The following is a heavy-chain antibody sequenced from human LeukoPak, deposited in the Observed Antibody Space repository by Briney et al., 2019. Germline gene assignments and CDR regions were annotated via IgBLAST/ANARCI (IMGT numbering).Heavy chain of an antibody. CDR1: GGSISSSSYY. J-gene: IGHJ5*02. Sequence: PSETLSLTCTVSGGSISSSSYYWGWIRQPPGKGLEWIGSIYYSGSTYYNPSLKSRVTISVDTSKNQFSLKLSSVTAADTAVYYCARDRSYIWFDPWGQGTLVTVSS. CDR3: ARDRSYIWFDP. CDR2: IYYSGST. D-gene: IGHD1-26*01. V-gene: IGHV4-39*07.